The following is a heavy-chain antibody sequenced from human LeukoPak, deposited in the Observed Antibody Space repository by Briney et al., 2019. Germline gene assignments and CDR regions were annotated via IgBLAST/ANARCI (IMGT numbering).Heavy chain of an antibody. CDR3: AKTRSGYSYGNNWFDP. V-gene: IGHV3-30*02. J-gene: IGHJ5*02. CDR1: GFTFSSYA. Sequence: GGSLRLSCAASGFTFSSYAMHWVRQAPGKGLEWVAFIRYDGSNKYYADSVKGRFTISRDNSKNTLYLQMNSLRAEDTAVYYCAKTRSGYSYGNNWFDPWGQGTLVTVSS. D-gene: IGHD5-18*01. CDR2: IRYDGSNK.